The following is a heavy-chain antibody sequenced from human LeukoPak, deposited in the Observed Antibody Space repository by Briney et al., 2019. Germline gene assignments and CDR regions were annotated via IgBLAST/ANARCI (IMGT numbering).Heavy chain of an antibody. CDR3: VKGRYSNSWYSSDY. D-gene: IGHD6-13*01. J-gene: IGHJ4*02. CDR1: GFTFSSYA. Sequence: GRSLRLSCAASGFTFSSYAMHWVRQAPGKGLEYVSAISSSGGRTYYADSVRGRFTISRDNSKNTLYLQMSSLRAEDTAVYYCVKGRYSNSWYSSDYWGQGTLVTVSS. V-gene: IGHV3-64D*09. CDR2: ISSSGGRT.